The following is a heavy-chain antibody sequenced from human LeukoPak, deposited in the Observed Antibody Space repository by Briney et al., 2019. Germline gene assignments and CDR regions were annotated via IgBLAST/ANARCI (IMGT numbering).Heavy chain of an antibody. Sequence: GGSLRLSCGASGFTFSSRDMSWIRQAPGKGLEWVSGISDIGGAYYAESVKGRFTISRDNSKNTLSLHMNSLRAEDTATYYRVKEMSSSWSHWGQGTLVTVSS. CDR2: ISDIGGA. CDR1: GFTFSSRD. D-gene: IGHD2-2*01. CDR3: VKEMSSSWSH. V-gene: IGHV3-23*01. J-gene: IGHJ4*02.